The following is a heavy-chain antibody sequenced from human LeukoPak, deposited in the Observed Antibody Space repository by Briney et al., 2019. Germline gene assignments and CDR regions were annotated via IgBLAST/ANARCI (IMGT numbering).Heavy chain of an antibody. D-gene: IGHD3-22*01. CDR3: ARDRYYYDSSGYNLDY. CDR1: GFTFSSYA. Sequence: GGSLRLSCAASGFTFSSYAMSWVRQAPGKGLEWVSAISGSGGSTYYADSVKGRFTISRDNSKNTLYLQMNSLRAEDTAVYYCARDRYYYDSSGYNLDYWGQGTLVTVSS. V-gene: IGHV3-23*01. CDR2: ISGSGGST. J-gene: IGHJ4*02.